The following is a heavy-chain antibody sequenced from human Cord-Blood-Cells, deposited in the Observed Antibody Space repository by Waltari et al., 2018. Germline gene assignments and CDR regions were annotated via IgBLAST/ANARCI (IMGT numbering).Heavy chain of an antibody. V-gene: IGHV1-46*01. CDR3: AICFFGVGYYFDY. CDR2: INPSGGST. Sequence: QVQLVQSGAEVKKPGASVKVSCKASGYTFTSYYMHWVRQAPGQGLEWMGIINPSGGSTSYAQKFQGRVTMTRDTSTNTVYMELSSLRSEDTAVYYCAICFFGVGYYFDYWGQGTLVTVSS. D-gene: IGHD3-3*01. CDR1: GYTFTSYY. J-gene: IGHJ4*02.